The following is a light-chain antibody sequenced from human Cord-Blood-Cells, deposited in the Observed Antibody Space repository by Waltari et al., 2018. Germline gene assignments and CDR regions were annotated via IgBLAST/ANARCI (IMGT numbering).Light chain of an antibody. CDR1: QSISSY. Sequence: DIQMTQSPSSLSESVGDRVTITCQAIQSISSYLNWYQQKPGNAPKLLISAASSLQSGVPSSLSGSGSGTEFALTISILQPECFATSDGQQTYSTSRRSYTFRQWTKLQNK. CDR3: QQTYSTSRRSYT. J-gene: IGKJ2*01. V-gene: IGKV1-39*01. CDR2: AAS.